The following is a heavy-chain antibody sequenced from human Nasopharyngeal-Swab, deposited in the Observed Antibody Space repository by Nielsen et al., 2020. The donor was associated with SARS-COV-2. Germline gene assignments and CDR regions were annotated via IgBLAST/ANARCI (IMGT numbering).Heavy chain of an antibody. CDR2: INHSGNT. CDR3: ARGVAGVSMIVVVLTGGSYHFDY. D-gene: IGHD3-22*01. V-gene: IGHV4-34*01. Sequence: SETLSLTCAVYGWSFSAYDWSWIRQPSGKGLEWIGEINHSGNTNYNPSLKSRVTISLDTSKNQFSLKLSSVTAADTAVYYCARGVAGVSMIVVVLTGGSYHFDYWGQGTLVTVSS. J-gene: IGHJ4*02. CDR1: GWSFSAYD.